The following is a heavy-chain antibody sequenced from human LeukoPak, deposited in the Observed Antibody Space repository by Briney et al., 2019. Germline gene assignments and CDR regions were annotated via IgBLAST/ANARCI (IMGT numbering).Heavy chain of an antibody. V-gene: IGHV3-66*02. J-gene: IGHJ3*02. CDR1: GFTVSSNY. Sequence: PGGFLRLSCAASGFTVSSNYMSWVRQAPGKGLEWVSVIYSGGSTYYADSVKGRFTISRDNSKNTLYLQMNSLRAEDTAVHYCARDHRGADAFDIWGQGKMVTVSS. D-gene: IGHD5-12*01. CDR3: ARDHRGADAFDI. CDR2: IYSGGST.